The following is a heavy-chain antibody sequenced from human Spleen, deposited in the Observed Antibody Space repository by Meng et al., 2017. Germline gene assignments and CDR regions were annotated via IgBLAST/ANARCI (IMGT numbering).Heavy chain of an antibody. V-gene: IGHV2-5*02. Sequence: ITLKVSCPKLVKPTQRLTLTCTFSGCSLSTMGVGVGWIRQPPGKALEWLAIIYWDDDKRYSQYLKSRLTITKDTSKNQVVLTMTNMDPVDTATYYCAHRNTCTVCFDYWGQGTLVTVSS. CDR1: GCSLSTMGVG. J-gene: IGHJ4*02. D-gene: IGHD4-17*01. CDR2: IYWDDDK. CDR3: AHRNTCTVCFDY.